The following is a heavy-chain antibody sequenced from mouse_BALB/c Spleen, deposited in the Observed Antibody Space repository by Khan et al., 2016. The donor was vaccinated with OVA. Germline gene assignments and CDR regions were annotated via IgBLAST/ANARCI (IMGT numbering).Heavy chain of an antibody. V-gene: IGHV2-2*03. Sequence: QVQLKQSGPGLVQPSQRLSITCKVSGFSLNYYGVHWVRQSPGKGLEWLGVIWRGGSTDYNEPFISSLGISKDNSKSQVFFKMNSLQSNDTAIYYCARNYDYDECLAYWGQGTLVTVSA. J-gene: IGHJ3*01. CDR3: ARNYDYDECLAY. CDR1: GFSLNYYG. D-gene: IGHD2-4*01. CDR2: IWRGGST.